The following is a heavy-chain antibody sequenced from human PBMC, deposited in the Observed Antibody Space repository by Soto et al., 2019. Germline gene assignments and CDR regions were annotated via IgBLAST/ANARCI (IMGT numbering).Heavy chain of an antibody. CDR2: ISDDGSNE. J-gene: IGHJ6*02. D-gene: IGHD3-3*01. V-gene: IGHV3-30*03. Sequence: GGSLRLSCAASAFTFSSFGMHWVRQAPGKGLEWVAVISDDGSNENYADSVKGRFTISRDNSKNTLYLQMNSLRAEDTAVYYCVRSHDHFGLDVWGQGTKVTVSS. CDR1: AFTFSSFG. CDR3: VRSHDHFGLDV.